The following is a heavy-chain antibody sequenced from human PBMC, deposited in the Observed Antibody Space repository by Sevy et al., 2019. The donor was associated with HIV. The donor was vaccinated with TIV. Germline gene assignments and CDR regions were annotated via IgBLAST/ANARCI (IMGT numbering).Heavy chain of an antibody. V-gene: IGHV3-23*01. CDR1: GFTFSSYA. CDR2: ISGSGGST. CDR3: AKLTGPTPSTIAAPQYYYYYYGMDV. J-gene: IGHJ6*02. D-gene: IGHD6-6*01. Sequence: GGSLRLSCAASGFTFSSYAMSWVRQAPGKGLEWVSAISGSGGSTYYADSVKGRFTISRDNSKNTLYLQMNSLRAEDTAVYYCAKLTGPTPSTIAAPQYYYYYYGMDVWGQGTTVTVSS.